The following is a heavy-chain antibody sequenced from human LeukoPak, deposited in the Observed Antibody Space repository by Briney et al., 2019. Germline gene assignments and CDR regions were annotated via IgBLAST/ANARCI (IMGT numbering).Heavy chain of an antibody. V-gene: IGHV3-30-3*01. D-gene: IGHD1-7*01. Sequence: GGSLRLSCAASGFTFSSYAMHWVRQAPGKGLEWVAVISYDGSNKYYADSVKGRFTISRDNSKNMLYLQMNSLRAEDTAVYYCARSTGTTSPYYYYGMDVWGQGTTVTVSS. J-gene: IGHJ6*02. CDR3: ARSTGTTSPYYYYGMDV. CDR1: GFTFSSYA. CDR2: ISYDGSNK.